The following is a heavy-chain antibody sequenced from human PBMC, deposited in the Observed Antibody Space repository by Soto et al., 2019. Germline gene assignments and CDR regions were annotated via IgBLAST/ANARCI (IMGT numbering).Heavy chain of an antibody. J-gene: IGHJ4*02. Sequence: QVQLVQSGAEAKKPGASVKVSCRTSGYTFTNYYMHWVRQAPGQGLEWMGIIKCSGGATTYAQKFLGRVTVTRDTSTSTVYMELSSLRSEDTAVYYCARGGDVVLVTAPLDYWGQGTLVTVSS. CDR2: IKCSGGAT. CDR3: ARGGDVVLVTAPLDY. V-gene: IGHV1-46*03. CDR1: GYTFTNYY. D-gene: IGHD2-21*02.